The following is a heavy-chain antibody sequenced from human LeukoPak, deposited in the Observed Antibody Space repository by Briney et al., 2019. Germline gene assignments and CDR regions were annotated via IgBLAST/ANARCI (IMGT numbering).Heavy chain of an antibody. D-gene: IGHD3-22*01. CDR1: RGTFSSYA. J-gene: IGHJ3*02. V-gene: IGHV1-69*05. Sequence: SVKVSCKASRGTFSSYAISWVRQAPGQGLEWMGRIIPIFGTANYAQKFQGRVTITTDESTSTAYMELSSLRSEDTAVYYCATFDSSGFPWHDAFDIWGQGTMVTVSS. CDR3: ATFDSSGFPWHDAFDI. CDR2: IIPIFGTA.